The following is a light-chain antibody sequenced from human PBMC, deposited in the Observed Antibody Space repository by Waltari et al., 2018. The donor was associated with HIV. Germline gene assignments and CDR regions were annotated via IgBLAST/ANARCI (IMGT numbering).Light chain of an antibody. J-gene: IGKJ5*01. CDR2: GAS. CDR1: QSVTGDY. Sequence: IVLTQSPGTLSLSPGERAVLSCRASQSVTGDYLAWYQQKTGQPPRVLIFGASSRATGIPDRFTGSGSGTDFTRTINRLAPEDSAMYYCQQYATSQSITFGQGTRLEI. CDR3: QQYATSQSIT. V-gene: IGKV3-20*01.